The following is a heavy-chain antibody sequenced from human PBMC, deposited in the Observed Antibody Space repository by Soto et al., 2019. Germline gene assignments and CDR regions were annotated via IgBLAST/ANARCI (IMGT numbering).Heavy chain of an antibody. CDR1: GFTFTSYA. Sequence: EVQLLESGGGLVQPGGSLRLSCAASGFTFTSYAMNWVRQAPGKGLEWVSVISGSGGSTYYGDSVKGRFTIPRDNSKNTLYLQMNSLRAEDTAVYYCANGTTGWYFDLWGRGTLVTVSS. J-gene: IGHJ2*01. CDR3: ANGTTGWYFDL. CDR2: ISGSGGST. D-gene: IGHD1-1*01. V-gene: IGHV3-23*01.